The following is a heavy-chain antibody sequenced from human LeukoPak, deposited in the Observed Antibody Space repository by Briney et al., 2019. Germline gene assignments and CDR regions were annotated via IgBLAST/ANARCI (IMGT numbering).Heavy chain of an antibody. CDR2: IYSGGNT. J-gene: IGHJ4*02. V-gene: IGHV3-53*01. CDR3: ARGTVTAPDY. Sequence: GGSLRLSCAASGFSVSNTYMSWVRQAPGKGLEWVPIIYSGGNTYYADSVKGRFTISRDNSKNTLYLQMNRLRPEDTAVYYCARGTVTAPDYWGQGTLVTVSS. CDR1: GFSVSNTY. D-gene: IGHD2-21*02.